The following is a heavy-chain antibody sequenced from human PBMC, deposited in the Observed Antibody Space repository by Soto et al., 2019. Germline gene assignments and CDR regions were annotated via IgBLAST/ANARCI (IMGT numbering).Heavy chain of an antibody. CDR1: GGSISSYC. CDR3: AYSSGWYRHDV. V-gene: IGHV4-59*12. D-gene: IGHD6-19*01. Sequence: SETLSLTCTVSGGSISSYCWSWIRQPPGKGLEWIGDLLHSGTTNYNPSLKSLVTLSADKPQNQFSLKLTSVTAADTAINSCAYSSGWYRHDVWGQGTSVTVSS. CDR2: LLHSGTT. J-gene: IGHJ3*01.